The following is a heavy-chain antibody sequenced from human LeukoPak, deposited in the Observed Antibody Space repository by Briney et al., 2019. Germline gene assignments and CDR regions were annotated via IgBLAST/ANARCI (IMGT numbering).Heavy chain of an antibody. V-gene: IGHV1-2*02. CDR1: GYTFTGYY. Sequence: ASVKVSCKASGYTFTGYYMHWARQAPGQGLEWMGWINPNSGTTNYAQKFQGRVTMTRDTSISTAYMDLRRLRSDDTAVYYCARGVKQQLLRYYYYMDVWGKGTTVTVSS. CDR2: INPNSGTT. D-gene: IGHD6-13*01. CDR3: ARGVKQQLLRYYYYMDV. J-gene: IGHJ6*03.